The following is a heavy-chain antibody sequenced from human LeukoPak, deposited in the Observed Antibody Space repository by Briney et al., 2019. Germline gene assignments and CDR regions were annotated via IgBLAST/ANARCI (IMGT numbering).Heavy chain of an antibody. Sequence: GGSLRLSCAASGFTFSSYGMHWVRQAPGRGLEWVAFIRYDGSNKYYADSVKGRFTISRDNAKNSLYLQMNSLRVEDTAVYYCARDPHSLDYWGQGILVTVSS. CDR3: ARDPHSLDY. CDR2: IRYDGSNK. D-gene: IGHD1-26*01. J-gene: IGHJ4*02. V-gene: IGHV3-30*02. CDR1: GFTFSSYG.